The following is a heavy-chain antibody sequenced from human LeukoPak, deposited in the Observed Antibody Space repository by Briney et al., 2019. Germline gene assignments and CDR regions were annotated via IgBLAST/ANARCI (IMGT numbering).Heavy chain of an antibody. CDR3: SSFGSSYIPFDF. V-gene: IGHV3-72*01. D-gene: IGHD3-22*01. Sequence: GGSLRLSCAASGFPFSERDMDWVRQAPGKGLEWVGRSRGKGDGYSTSYAASVKGRFTISRDDSKNLLFPQMDSLNVGDTAVYYCSSFGSSYIPFDFWGQGTLVTVSS. CDR1: GFPFSERD. J-gene: IGHJ4*02. CDR2: SRGKGDGYST.